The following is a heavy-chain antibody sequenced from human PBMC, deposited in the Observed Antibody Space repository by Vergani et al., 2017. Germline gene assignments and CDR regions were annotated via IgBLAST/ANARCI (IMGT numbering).Heavy chain of an antibody. V-gene: IGHV3-15*01. CDR2: IRSKNDGGTA. Sequence: VSLVESGGGVVQPGLSLRLSCEASGFLFSSYGMHWVRQAPGKGLEWIGRIRSKNDGGTADYAAPLKGRFTISRDDSKDSAFLLVNNLKTEDTAVYFCYTDYHDYWGQGTLVTVSS. J-gene: IGHJ4*02. CDR1: GFLFSSYG. D-gene: IGHD2-2*02. CDR3: YTDYHDY.